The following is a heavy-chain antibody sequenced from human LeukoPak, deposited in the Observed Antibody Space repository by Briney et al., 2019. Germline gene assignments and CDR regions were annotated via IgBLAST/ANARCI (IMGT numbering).Heavy chain of an antibody. CDR1: GGSISSYY. CDR3: ASVLEWFAFDAFDI. Sequence: SETLSLTCTVSGGSISSYYWSWIRQPPGKGLEWIGYIYYSGSTNYNPSLKSRVTISVDTSKNQFSLKLSSVTAADTAVYYCASVLEWFAFDAFDIWGQGTMVTVSS. V-gene: IGHV4-59*12. D-gene: IGHD3-3*01. CDR2: IYYSGST. J-gene: IGHJ3*02.